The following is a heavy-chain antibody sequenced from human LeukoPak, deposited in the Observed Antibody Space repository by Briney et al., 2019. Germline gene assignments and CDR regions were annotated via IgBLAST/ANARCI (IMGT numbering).Heavy chain of an antibody. D-gene: IGHD6-19*01. V-gene: IGHV3-23*01. Sequence: GGSLRLSCAASGFTFSSYAMSWVRQAPGKGLEWVSAISGSGGSTYYADSVKGRFTISRDNSKNTLYLQMNSLRAEDTAVYYCAKAAVPGSSGWYGVDYWGQGTLVTVSS. CDR1: GFTFSSYA. CDR2: ISGSGGST. J-gene: IGHJ4*02. CDR3: AKAAVPGSSGWYGVDY.